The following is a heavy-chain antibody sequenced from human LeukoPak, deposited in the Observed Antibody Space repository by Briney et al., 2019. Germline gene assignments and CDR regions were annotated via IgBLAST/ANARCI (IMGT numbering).Heavy chain of an antibody. CDR2: IYTSGST. D-gene: IGHD4-17*01. Sequence: SETLSLICTVSGGSISSYYWSWIRQPPGKGLEWIGYIYTSGSTNYNPSLKSRVTISVDRSKNQFSLKLSSVTAADTAVYCCARAVAYGDQNWFDPWGQGTLVTVSS. CDR3: ARAVAYGDQNWFDP. V-gene: IGHV4-4*09. J-gene: IGHJ5*02. CDR1: GGSISSYY.